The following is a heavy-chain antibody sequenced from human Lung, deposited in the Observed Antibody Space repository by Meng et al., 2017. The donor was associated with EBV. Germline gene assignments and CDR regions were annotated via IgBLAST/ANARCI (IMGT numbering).Heavy chain of an antibody. D-gene: IGHD3-3*01. J-gene: IGHJ4*02. Sequence: EVLLVESGGGLVQPGGSLRLSCAASGFTFSNYWMYWVRQAPGKGLVWVSRINSDGSTTSYADSVKGRFTISRDNAKNTLYLQMNSLRAEGTAVYYCARLGRFLEFLLWGQGTLVTVSS. CDR2: INSDGSTT. CDR3: ARLGRFLEFLL. CDR1: GFTFSNYW. V-gene: IGHV3-74*01.